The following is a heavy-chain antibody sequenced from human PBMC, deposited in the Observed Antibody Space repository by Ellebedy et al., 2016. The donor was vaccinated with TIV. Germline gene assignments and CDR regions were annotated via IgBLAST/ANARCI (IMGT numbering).Heavy chain of an antibody. J-gene: IGHJ5*02. CDR3: AKPLGCSSTSCSTGWFDP. V-gene: IGHV3-23*01. Sequence: GGSLRLSCAASGFTFSSYAMSWVRQAPGKGLEWVSAISGSGGSTYYADSVKGRFTISRDNSKNTLYLQMNSLRAEDTAVYYCAKPLGCSSTSCSTGWFDPWGQGTLVTVSS. CDR2: ISGSGGST. D-gene: IGHD2-2*02. CDR1: GFTFSSYA.